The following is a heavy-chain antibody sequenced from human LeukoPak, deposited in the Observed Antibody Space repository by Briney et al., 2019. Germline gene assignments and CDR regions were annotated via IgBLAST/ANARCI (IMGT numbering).Heavy chain of an antibody. D-gene: IGHD6-19*01. J-gene: IGHJ4*02. CDR2: ISNDGDT. Sequence: GGSLRLSCAASGFTVSSNYMSWVRQGPGKGLECVSVISNDGDTYYADSVKGRFTISRDTSKNTVSLQMNSLRAEDTAVYYCAGDKTTGGWYEFDYWGQGTLVAVSS. CDR3: AGDKTTGGWYEFDY. CDR1: GFTVSSNY. V-gene: IGHV3-53*01.